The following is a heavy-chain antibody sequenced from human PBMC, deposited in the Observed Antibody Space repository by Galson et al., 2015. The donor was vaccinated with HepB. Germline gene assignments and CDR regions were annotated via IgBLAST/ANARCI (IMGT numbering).Heavy chain of an antibody. V-gene: IGHV3-21*01. CDR1: GFTFSSYS. CDR3: ARGGAGIGLFDY. Sequence: SLRLSCAASGFTFSSYSMNWVRQAPGKGLEWVSSISSSSSYIYYADSVKGRFTISRGNAKNSLYLQMNSLRAEDTAVYYCARGGAGIGLFDYWGQGTLVTVSS. D-gene: IGHD6-19*01. CDR2: ISSSSSYI. J-gene: IGHJ4*02.